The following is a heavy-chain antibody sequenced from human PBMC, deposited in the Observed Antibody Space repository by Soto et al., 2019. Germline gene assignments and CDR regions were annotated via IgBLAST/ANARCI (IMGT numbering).Heavy chain of an antibody. CDR1: GVSLNTADTW. CDR3: VRSRQMESGNDYGLDV. J-gene: IGHJ6*02. D-gene: IGHD1-1*01. Sequence: QVQLQESGSGLVKPSQSLSLTCTVSGVSLNTADTWWSWIRQSPGKGLEFIGYYHSGGSTYYDAYFRSRVIISADTSNSQFSLKLSSVTVADTAVYFCVRSRQMESGNDYGLDVWGHGTTVNVSS. CDR2: YHSGGST. V-gene: IGHV4-30-4*01.